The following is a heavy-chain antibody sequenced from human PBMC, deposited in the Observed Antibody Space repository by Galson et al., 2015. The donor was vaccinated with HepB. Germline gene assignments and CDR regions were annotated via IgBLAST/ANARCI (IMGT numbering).Heavy chain of an antibody. CDR1: GYTFITYG. CDR3: ARDRVAARPGWFDP. J-gene: IGHJ5*02. V-gene: IGHV1-18*01. D-gene: IGHD6-6*01. CDR2: ISAYNGDT. Sequence: SVKVSCKASGYTFITYGINWVRQAPGQGLEWMGWISAYNGDTNYAQRLQGRASMTTDTSTSTAYMELRSLRSDDTAVYYCARDRVAARPGWFDPWGQGSLVTVSS.